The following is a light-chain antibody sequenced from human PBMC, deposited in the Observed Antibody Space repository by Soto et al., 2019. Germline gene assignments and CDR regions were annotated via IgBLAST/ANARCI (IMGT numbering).Light chain of an antibody. CDR1: SSDVGAYNY. CDR3: SSYRSTRNYV. Sequence: QSVLTQPASVSGSPGQSITISCTGTSSDVGAYNYVSWFQQHPDKVPKLIIYEVSNRPSGVSSRFSGSKSGNTASLTISGLQAEDEADYYCSSYRSTRNYVFGSGTKVTVL. CDR2: EVS. V-gene: IGLV2-14*01. J-gene: IGLJ1*01.